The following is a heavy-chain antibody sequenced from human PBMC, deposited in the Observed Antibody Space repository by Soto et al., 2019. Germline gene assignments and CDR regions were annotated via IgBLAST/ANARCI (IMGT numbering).Heavy chain of an antibody. D-gene: IGHD2-8*01. CDR1: GFRFEQYV. Sequence: VQVVASGGGLVQPGRSLRLSCAVSGFRFEQYVMHWVRQAPGKGLECVSTVSPTGDTVAYADSVEGRFTVSRDNAKNSLFPPMDSPQSDDTAFYYCLKDAPNGSIDDWGQGTLVTVSS. J-gene: IGHJ4*02. CDR3: LKDAPNGSIDD. V-gene: IGHV3-9*01. CDR2: VSPTGDTV.